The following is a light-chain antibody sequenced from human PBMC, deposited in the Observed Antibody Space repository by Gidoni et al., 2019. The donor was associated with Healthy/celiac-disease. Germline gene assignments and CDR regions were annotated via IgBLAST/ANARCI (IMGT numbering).Light chain of an antibody. CDR3: QQYYSYPRT. V-gene: IGKV1-8*01. CDR1: QGMSRY. J-gene: IGKJ1*01. CDR2: AAS. Sequence: AIRMTQSPSSCAASTGHRVTTTCRASQGMSRYVAWYQQKPGKAPKLLIYAASTLQSGVPSRFSGSGSGTDFTLTISCLQSEDFATYYFQQYYSYPRTFGQGTKVEIK.